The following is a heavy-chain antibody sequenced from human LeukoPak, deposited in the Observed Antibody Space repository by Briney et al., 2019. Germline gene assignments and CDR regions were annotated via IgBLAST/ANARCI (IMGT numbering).Heavy chain of an antibody. CDR3: ARDASSGWYPYYFDY. CDR1: GFTFSNYW. D-gene: IGHD6-19*01. Sequence: PGGSLRLSCAASGFTFSNYWMHWVRQAPGKGLVWVSHINSDGSITNYADSVKGRFTISRDNAKNTLYLQMNSLRAEDTAVYYCARDASSGWYPYYFDYWGQGTLVTVSS. V-gene: IGHV3-74*01. CDR2: INSDGSIT. J-gene: IGHJ4*02.